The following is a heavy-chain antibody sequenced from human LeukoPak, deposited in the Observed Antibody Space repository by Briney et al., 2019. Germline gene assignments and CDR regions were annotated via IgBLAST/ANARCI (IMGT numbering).Heavy chain of an antibody. CDR3: ARLKHNWFDP. J-gene: IGHJ5*02. CDR1: GGSISSYY. CDR2: IYYSGST. Sequence: SETLSLTCTVSGGSISSYYWSWIRQPPGKGLEWIGYIYYSGSTNYNPSLKSRVTISVDTSKNQFSLKLSSVTAADTAVYYCARLKHNWFDPWGQGTLVTVSS. V-gene: IGHV4-59*12.